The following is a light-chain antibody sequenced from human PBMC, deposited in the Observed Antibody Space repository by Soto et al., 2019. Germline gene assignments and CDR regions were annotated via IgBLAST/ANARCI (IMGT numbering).Light chain of an antibody. CDR3: SSYTGTSTLV. Sequence: QSALTQPASVSGSPGQSITISCTGTSSDVGGYNYVSWYQQHPGKAPKVIIYDVSYRPSGVSNRFSGSKSGNTASLTISGLQSEDEADYYCSSYTGTSTLVFGTGTKVTVL. V-gene: IGLV2-14*01. CDR1: SSDVGGYNY. CDR2: DVS. J-gene: IGLJ1*01.